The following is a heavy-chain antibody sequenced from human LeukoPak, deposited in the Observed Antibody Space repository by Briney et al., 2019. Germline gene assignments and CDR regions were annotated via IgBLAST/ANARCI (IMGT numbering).Heavy chain of an antibody. CDR3: ARRHWEPMDF. J-gene: IGHJ4*02. CDR2: IYYSGST. Sequence: SETLSLTCTASGGSFSSYYWSWIRQPPGKGLEWIGYIYYSGSTNYNPSLKSRVAISVDTSKNQFSLKLSSVTAADTAVYYCARRHWEPMDFWGKGTLVTVSS. D-gene: IGHD1-14*01. CDR1: GGSFSSYY. V-gene: IGHV4-59*08.